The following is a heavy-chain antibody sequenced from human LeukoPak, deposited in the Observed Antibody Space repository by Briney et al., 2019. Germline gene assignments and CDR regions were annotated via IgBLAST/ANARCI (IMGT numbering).Heavy chain of an antibody. Sequence: ASVKVSCKASGYTFTSYDINWVRQATGQGLEWMGWMNPNSGNTGYAQKFQGRVTMTRNTSISTAYMELSSLRSEDTAVYYCARGRSYYGSGFIIKLPYNNWFDPWGQGTLVTVSS. V-gene: IGHV1-8*01. J-gene: IGHJ5*02. CDR3: ARGRSYYGSGFIIKLPYNNWFDP. CDR2: MNPNSGNT. CDR1: GYTFTSYD. D-gene: IGHD3-10*01.